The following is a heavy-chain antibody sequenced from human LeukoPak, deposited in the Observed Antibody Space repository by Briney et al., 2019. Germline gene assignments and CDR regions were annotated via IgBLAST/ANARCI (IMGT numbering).Heavy chain of an antibody. CDR2: ISSSSTYI. CDR1: GFTFTSYS. J-gene: IGHJ4*02. Sequence: PGGSLRLSCAASGFTFTSYSMSWVRQAPGKGLEWVSSISSSSTYIYYADSVRGRFTISRDNAKNSLYLQMNSLRAEDTALYYCARGTLKAAATDFDYWGQGTLVTVSS. D-gene: IGHD6-13*01. V-gene: IGHV3-21*04. CDR3: ARGTLKAAATDFDY.